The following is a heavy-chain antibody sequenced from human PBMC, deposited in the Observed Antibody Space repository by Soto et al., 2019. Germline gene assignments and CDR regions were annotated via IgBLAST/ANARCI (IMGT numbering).Heavy chain of an antibody. CDR3: ARDRPALKSCGSGMDV. V-gene: IGHV4-31*02. J-gene: IGHJ6*02. Sequence: TLSLTWSVSGGAINNRDYYWSWIRQHPGKGLEWIGNIFYSGSTDYNPSLKGRLTISIDTSKNEFSLKLTSVTAADTDVYYCARDRPALKSCGSGMDVWGQGTTVTVSS. CDR1: GGAINNRDYY. CDR2: IFYSGST. D-gene: IGHD1-26*01.